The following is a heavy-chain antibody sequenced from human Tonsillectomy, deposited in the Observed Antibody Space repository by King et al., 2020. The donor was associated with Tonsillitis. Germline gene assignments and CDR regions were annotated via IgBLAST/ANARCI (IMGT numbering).Heavy chain of an antibody. J-gene: IGHJ3*01. D-gene: IGHD6-13*01. Sequence: QLVQSGAEVKKPGASVKVSCKASGYTFTDYYIYWVRQAPGQGLEWMGWLNPNNEGTNFAQKFQGRVTMTRDTSISTAYMELSSLRSDDTAVYYCARARWKAGSYAFDVWGQGTLVTVS. CDR2: LNPNNEGT. CDR1: GYTFTDYY. CDR3: ARARWKAGSYAFDV. V-gene: IGHV1-2*02.